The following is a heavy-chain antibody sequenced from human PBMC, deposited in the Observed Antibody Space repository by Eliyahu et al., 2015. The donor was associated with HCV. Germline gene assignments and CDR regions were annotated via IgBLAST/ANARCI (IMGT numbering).Heavy chain of an antibody. CDR2: VFQSGSA. J-gene: IGHJ3*02. Sequence: QLQLQESGPGLVKPSETLSLTCXVSGGSISNRIYYWGWIRQPPGKGLEWIGSVFQSGSAYYNPSLKSRVTISVDTSKNQFSLRLSSVTAADTAVYYCATHRQWLGRDAFDIWGQGTKVAVSS. V-gene: IGHV4-39*01. D-gene: IGHD6-19*01. CDR3: ATHRQWLGRDAFDI. CDR1: GGSISNRIYY.